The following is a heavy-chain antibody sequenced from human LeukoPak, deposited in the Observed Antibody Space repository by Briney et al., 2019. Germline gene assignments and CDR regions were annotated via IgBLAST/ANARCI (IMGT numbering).Heavy chain of an antibody. D-gene: IGHD3-10*01. V-gene: IGHV4-59*12. J-gene: IGHJ4*02. Sequence: SETLSLTCTVSGGSITTYSWNWIRQPPGKGLEWIGHVYNSGITKYNPSLKSRVTISVDTSVNQFSLKLTSVTAADTAVYYCAKERSHMVRGVIITGPIDYWGQGTLVTVSS. CDR1: GGSITTYS. CDR3: AKERSHMVRGVIITGPIDY. CDR2: VYNSGIT.